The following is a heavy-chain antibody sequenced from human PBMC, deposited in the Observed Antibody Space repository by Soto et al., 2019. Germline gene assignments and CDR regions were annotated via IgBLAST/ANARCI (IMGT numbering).Heavy chain of an antibody. CDR2: IYTSGST. D-gene: IGHD6-19*01. V-gene: IGHV4-4*07. CDR1: GGSISSYY. CDR3: ATDVAVAGTVGNYYNGMDV. J-gene: IGHJ6*02. Sequence: SETLSLPCTLSGGSISSYYGSWIRQPAGKGLEWIGRIYTSGSTNYNPSLKSRVNMSVDTSKNPFSLKLSSVTAADTAVYYCATDVAVAGTVGNYYNGMDVWGQGTTVTVSS.